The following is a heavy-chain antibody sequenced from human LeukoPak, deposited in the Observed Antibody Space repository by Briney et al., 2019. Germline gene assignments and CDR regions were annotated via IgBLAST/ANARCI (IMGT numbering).Heavy chain of an antibody. Sequence: TGWSLRLSCAASGFTFSSYAMSWVRQAPGKGLVWVSAISGSGGSTYYADSVKGRFTISRDNSKNTLYLQMNSLRAEDTAVYYCAKDPFSAARYNWFDPWGQGTLVTVSS. J-gene: IGHJ5*02. CDR2: ISGSGGST. CDR3: AKDPFSAARYNWFDP. CDR1: GFTFSSYA. D-gene: IGHD6-13*01. V-gene: IGHV3-23*01.